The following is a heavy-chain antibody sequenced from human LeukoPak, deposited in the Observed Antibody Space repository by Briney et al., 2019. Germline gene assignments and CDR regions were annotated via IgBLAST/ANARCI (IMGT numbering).Heavy chain of an antibody. Sequence: SETLSLTCTVSGGSISSSSYYWGWIRQPPGKGLEWIGSIYYSGSTYYNPSLKSRVTISVATSKNQFSLKLSSVTAADTAVYYCASQGRKNYDSSGYYYASWGQGTLVTVSS. J-gene: IGHJ4*02. V-gene: IGHV4-39*01. CDR2: IYYSGST. CDR3: ASQGRKNYDSSGYYYAS. CDR1: GGSISSSSYY. D-gene: IGHD3-22*01.